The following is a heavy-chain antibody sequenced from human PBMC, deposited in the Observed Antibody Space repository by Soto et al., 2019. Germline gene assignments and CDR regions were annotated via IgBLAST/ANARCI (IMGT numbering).Heavy chain of an antibody. CDR1: GFTFTSYA. D-gene: IGHD3-22*01. CDR3: ATCYDSSATYRDY. V-gene: IGHV3-23*01. J-gene: IGHJ4*02. Sequence: PGGSLRLSCAASGFTFTSYAMSWVRQPPGKGLEWVSAISGSGGSTYYADSVKGRFTISRDNSKHTLYLQMNSLRAEDTAVYFCATCYDSSATYRDYWGQGTLVTVSS. CDR2: ISGSGGST.